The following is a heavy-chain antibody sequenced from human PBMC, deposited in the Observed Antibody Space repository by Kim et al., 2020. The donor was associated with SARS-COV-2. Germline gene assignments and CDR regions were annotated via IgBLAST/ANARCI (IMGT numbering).Heavy chain of an antibody. V-gene: IGHV4-61*01. D-gene: IGHD6-19*01. Sequence: SETLSLTCTVSGGSVSSGSYYWSWIRQPPGKGLEWIGYIYYSGSTNYNPSLKSRVTISVDASKNQFSLKLSSVTAADTAVYYCARLLSYSSGWAYDYWGQGTLVTVSS. J-gene: IGHJ4*02. CDR3: ARLLSYSSGWAYDY. CDR2: IYYSGST. CDR1: GGSVSSGSYY.